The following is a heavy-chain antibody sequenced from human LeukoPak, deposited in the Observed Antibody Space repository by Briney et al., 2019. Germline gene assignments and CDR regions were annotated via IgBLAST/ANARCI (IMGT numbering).Heavy chain of an antibody. CDR3: AELGITMIGGV. CDR1: GFTFSSYS. CDR2: ISSSSSYI. V-gene: IGHV3-21*01. Sequence: GGSLRLSCAASGFTFSSYSMNWVRQAPGKGLEWVSSISSSSSYIYYADSVKGRFTISRDNAKNSLYLQMNSLRAEDTAVYYCAELGITMIGGVWGKGTTVTIST. J-gene: IGHJ6*04. D-gene: IGHD3-10*02.